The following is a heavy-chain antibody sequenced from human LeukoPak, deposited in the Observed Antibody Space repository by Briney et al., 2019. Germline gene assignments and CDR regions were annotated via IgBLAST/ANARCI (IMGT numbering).Heavy chain of an antibody. CDR1: GGSISSSSYY. Sequence: SETLSLTCTVSGGSISSSSYYWGWIRQPPGKGLEWIGSIYYSGSTYYNPSLKSRVTISVDTSKNQFSLKLSSVTAADTAVYYCARRGIAAAGNWFDPWGQGTLVTVSS. V-gene: IGHV4-39*07. J-gene: IGHJ5*02. D-gene: IGHD6-13*01. CDR2: IYYSGST. CDR3: ARRGIAAAGNWFDP.